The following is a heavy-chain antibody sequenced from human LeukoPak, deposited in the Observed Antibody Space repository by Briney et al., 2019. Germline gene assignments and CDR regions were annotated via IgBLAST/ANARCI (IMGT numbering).Heavy chain of an antibody. CDR2: INPKNGDT. J-gene: IGHJ5*01. V-gene: IGHV1-2*02. CDR1: GYSFTASY. Sequence: ASVRVSCKASGYSFTASYMHWVRQAPGQGLEWVGCINPKNGDTSSAQRFQGRVTMTRDTSFSTAYMDLSSLRSDDTAVYYCVRDDYNGNSFDSWGPGTLVTASS. D-gene: IGHD4-4*01. CDR3: VRDDYNGNSFDS.